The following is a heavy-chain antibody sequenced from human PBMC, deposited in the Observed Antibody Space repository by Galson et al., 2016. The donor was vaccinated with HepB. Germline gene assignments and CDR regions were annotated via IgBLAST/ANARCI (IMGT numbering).Heavy chain of an antibody. Sequence: PLSLTCTVSGGSIISGSHYWTWMRQSPGKGLEWIGNIYYNGRTYKSPPLKSRLSMSVDISKNQFSLNLTSVTAADTAVYYCTRVDLKQWLVGDAWGQGTLVAVSS. CDR3: TRVDLKQWLVGDA. D-gene: IGHD6-19*01. CDR2: IYYNGRT. V-gene: IGHV4-30-4*01. CDR1: GGSIISGSHY. J-gene: IGHJ5*02.